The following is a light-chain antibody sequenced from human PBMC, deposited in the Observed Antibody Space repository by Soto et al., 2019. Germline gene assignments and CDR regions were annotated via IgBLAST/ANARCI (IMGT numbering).Light chain of an antibody. CDR2: EAS. CDR3: QQYDRFPYS. V-gene: IGKV1-5*03. CDR1: LSISSW. J-gene: IGKJ2*01. Sequence: DIQMTQSPPTLSASAGDTVSITCRASLSISSWLAWYQQKPGKAPKILIYEASNLKSDVPSRFSGSGSGTDFTLTINGLQPDDFATYYCQQYDRFPYSFGPGTRLEIK.